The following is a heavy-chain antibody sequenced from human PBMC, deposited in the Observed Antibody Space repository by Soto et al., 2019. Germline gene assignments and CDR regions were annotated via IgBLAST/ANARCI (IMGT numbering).Heavy chain of an antibody. V-gene: IGHV2-5*02. CDR1: GFSLSTSGVG. D-gene: IGHD3-16*01. CDR2: IYWDDDK. J-gene: IGHJ4*02. CDR3: IDSIGWGTHDY. Sequence: QITLKESGPTLVKPTQTLTLTCTFSGFSLSTSGVGVGWVRQPPGKALEWLALIYWDDDKRYSPSLKSRVTITKDTSKNQVVLTMTDMDPVDTATYYCIDSIGWGTHDYWGQGTLVTVSS.